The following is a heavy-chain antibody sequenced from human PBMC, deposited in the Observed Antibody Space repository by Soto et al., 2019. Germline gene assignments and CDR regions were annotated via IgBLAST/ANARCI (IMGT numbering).Heavy chain of an antibody. D-gene: IGHD5-18*01. CDR2: IHGDGGKI. Sequence: PGGSLRLSCAASGFMFSAYWMSWVRQAPGKGLEWVANIHGDGGKIYYVDSVKGRFTISRGNAKRSLYLQMKSLRAEDTAVYYCARDFYGGYTYGPGDYWGQGALVTVSS. V-gene: IGHV3-7*01. CDR1: GFMFSAYW. J-gene: IGHJ4*02. CDR3: ARDFYGGYTYGPGDY.